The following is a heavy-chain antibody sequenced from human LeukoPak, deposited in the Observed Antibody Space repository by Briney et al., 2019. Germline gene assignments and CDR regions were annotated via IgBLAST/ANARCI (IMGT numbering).Heavy chain of an antibody. CDR2: IYYSGST. CDR3: ARASYYYDSSGYYLFDY. V-gene: IGHV4-59*01. D-gene: IGHD3-22*01. Sequence: PSETLSLTCTVSGGSISSYYWSWIRQPPGKGLEWIGYIYYSGSTNYNPSLKSRVTISVDTSKNQFSLKLSSVTAADTAVYYCARASYYYDSSGYYLFDYWAREPWSPSPQ. J-gene: IGHJ4*02. CDR1: GGSISSYY.